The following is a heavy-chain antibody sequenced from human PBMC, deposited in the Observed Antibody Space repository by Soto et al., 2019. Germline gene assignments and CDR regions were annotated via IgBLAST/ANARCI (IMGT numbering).Heavy chain of an antibody. CDR1: GFTFSNAW. CDR2: IKSKTDGGTT. Sequence: EVQLVESGGGLVKPGGSLRLSCAASGFTFSNAWMNWVRQAPGKGLEWVGRIKSKTDGGTTDYAAPVKGRFSISRDDSKNTLYLKKNSLKTEDPHVYNCTTDPTGSWLYPTNYYGGMDVWGQGTTVTVSS. CDR3: TTDPTGSWLYPTNYYGGMDV. J-gene: IGHJ6*02. D-gene: IGHD6-13*01. V-gene: IGHV3-15*07.